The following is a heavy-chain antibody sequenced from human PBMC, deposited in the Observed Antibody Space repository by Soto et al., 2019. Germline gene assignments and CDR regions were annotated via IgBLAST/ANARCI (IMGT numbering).Heavy chain of an antibody. V-gene: IGHV3-23*01. Sequence: GGSLRLSCAASGFSFSSYAMSWVRQAPGKGLEWVSSISDGGGSTNYADSVRGRFTIARDRSKNTLYLHMISLRAEDTAVYYCEKEHCGADCAIDLWGPGALVTVSS. J-gene: IGHJ5*02. CDR1: GFSFSSYA. CDR2: ISDGGGST. CDR3: EKEHCGADCAIDL. D-gene: IGHD2-21*02.